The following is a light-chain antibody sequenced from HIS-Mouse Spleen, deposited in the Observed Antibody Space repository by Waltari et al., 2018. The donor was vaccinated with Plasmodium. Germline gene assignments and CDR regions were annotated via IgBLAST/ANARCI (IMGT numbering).Light chain of an antibody. CDR1: QGISSY. J-gene: IGKJ4*01. V-gene: IGKV1-8*01. CDR2: AAS. CDR3: QQYYSYPLT. Sequence: AIRMTQSPSSFSASTGGRVTITCRASQGISSYLAWYQQKPGKAPKLLIYAASPLQSGVPSRFSGSGSGTDFTLTISCLQSEDVATYYCQQYYSYPLTFGGGTKVEIK.